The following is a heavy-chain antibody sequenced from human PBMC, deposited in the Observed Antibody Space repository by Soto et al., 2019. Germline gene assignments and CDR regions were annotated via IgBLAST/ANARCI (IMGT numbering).Heavy chain of an antibody. Sequence: PGGSLRLSCAASGFTFSRSSMNWLRQAPGKGLEWLAFISSSSSLIHYTDSVKGRFTISRDNAKNSLYLQMNSLRDEDTAVYYCAKGGSSSEWDNWFDPWGQGTLVTVDS. CDR2: ISSSSSLI. CDR1: GFTFSRSS. V-gene: IGHV3-48*02. D-gene: IGHD3-3*01. CDR3: AKGGSSSEWDNWFDP. J-gene: IGHJ5*02.